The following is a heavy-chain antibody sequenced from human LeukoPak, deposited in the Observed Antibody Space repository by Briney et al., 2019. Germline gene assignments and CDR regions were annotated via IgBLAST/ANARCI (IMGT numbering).Heavy chain of an antibody. D-gene: IGHD3-22*01. CDR1: GYSISSGYY. Sequence: SSETLPLTCAVSGYSISSGYYWGWIRQPPGKGLEWIGSIYHSGSTYYNPSLKSRVTISVDTSKNHFSLKLSSVTAADTAVYFCARDRSAIYYDSSGYYPKDYFDYWGQGTLVTVSS. CDR2: IYHSGST. CDR3: ARDRSAIYYDSSGYYPKDYFDY. V-gene: IGHV4-38-2*02. J-gene: IGHJ4*02.